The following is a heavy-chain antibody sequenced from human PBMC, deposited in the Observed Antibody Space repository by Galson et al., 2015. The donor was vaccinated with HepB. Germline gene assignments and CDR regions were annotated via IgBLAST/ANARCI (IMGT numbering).Heavy chain of an antibody. CDR1: GFTFSSYA. CDR2: ISYDGSNK. V-gene: IGHV3-30*04. D-gene: IGHD6-13*01. Sequence: SLRLSCAASGFTFSSYAMHWVRQAPGKGLEWVAVISYDGSNKYYADSVKGRFTISRDNSKNTLYLQMNSLRAEDTAVYYCARYSSSWYAFDYWGQGTLVTVS. J-gene: IGHJ4*02. CDR3: ARYSSSWYAFDY.